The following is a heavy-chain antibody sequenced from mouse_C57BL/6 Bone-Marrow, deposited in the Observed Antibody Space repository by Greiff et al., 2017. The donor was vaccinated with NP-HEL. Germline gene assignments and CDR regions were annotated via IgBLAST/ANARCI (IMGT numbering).Heavy chain of an antibody. CDR3: ARENDGYPAWFAY. CDR1: GYTFTSYW. J-gene: IGHJ3*01. D-gene: IGHD2-3*01. V-gene: IGHV1-64*01. CDR2: IHPNSGST. Sequence: VQLQQSGAELVKPGASVKLSCKASGYTFTSYWMHWVKQRPGQGLEWIGMIHPNSGSTNYNEKFKSKATLTVDKSSSTAYMQLSSLTSEDSAVYYCARENDGYPAWFAYWGQGTLVTVSA.